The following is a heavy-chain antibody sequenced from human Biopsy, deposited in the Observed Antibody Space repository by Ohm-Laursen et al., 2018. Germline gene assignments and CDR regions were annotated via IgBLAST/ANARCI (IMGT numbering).Heavy chain of an antibody. D-gene: IGHD6-19*01. CDR3: ELQAVTQMKNFDY. Sequence: ASVTVSCKASGFTFTGYYINWVRQAPGQGLEWMGWIIPKSGGTNYAQKFHGNITMTKNTSMSTAYMEMSRLRSDETAVYYCELQAVTQMKNFDYWGQGTLVTVSS. CDR2: IIPKSGGT. J-gene: IGHJ4*02. CDR1: GFTFTGYY. V-gene: IGHV1-2*02.